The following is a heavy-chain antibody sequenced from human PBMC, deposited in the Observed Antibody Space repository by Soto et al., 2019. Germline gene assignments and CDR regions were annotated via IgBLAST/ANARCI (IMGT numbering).Heavy chain of an antibody. D-gene: IGHD3-10*01. CDR1: GYTFTSYG. V-gene: IGHV1-18*01. CDR2: ISAYNGNT. CDR3: ARDRPGGSGISSSRRFDP. Sequence: ASVKVSCKASGYTFTSYGISWVRQAPGQGLEWMGWISAYNGNTNYAQKLQGRVTMTTDTSTSTAYMELRSLRSDDTAVYYCARDRPGGSGISSSRRFDPWGQGTLVTVSS. J-gene: IGHJ5*02.